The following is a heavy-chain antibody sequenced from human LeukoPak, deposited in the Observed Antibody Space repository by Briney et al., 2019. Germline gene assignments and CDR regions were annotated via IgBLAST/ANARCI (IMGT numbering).Heavy chain of an antibody. V-gene: IGHV5-51*01. D-gene: IGHD2-15*01. CDR2: IYPGDSDT. CDR1: GYSFTSYW. CDR3: ARHACSGGPVAGYYYGMDV. J-gene: IGHJ6*02. Sequence: GESLKISCKGSGYSFTSYWIGWVRQMPGKGLEWMGIIYPGDSDTRYSPSFQGQVTISADKSISTAYLQWSSLKASDTAMYYGARHACSGGPVAGYYYGMDVWGQGTTVTVSS.